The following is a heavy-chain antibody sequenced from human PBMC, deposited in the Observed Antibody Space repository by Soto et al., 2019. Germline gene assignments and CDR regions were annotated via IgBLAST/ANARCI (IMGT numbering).Heavy chain of an antibody. CDR1: GFTFSSYA. Sequence: QVQLVESGGGVVQPGRSLRLSCAASGFTFSSYAMHWVRQAPGKGLEWVAVISYDGSNKYYADSVKGRFTISRDNSKNTLYLQMNSLRAEDTAVYYCARDFTYYDSSGYFDYWGQGTLVTVSS. J-gene: IGHJ4*02. CDR2: ISYDGSNK. V-gene: IGHV3-30-3*01. D-gene: IGHD3-22*01. CDR3: ARDFTYYDSSGYFDY.